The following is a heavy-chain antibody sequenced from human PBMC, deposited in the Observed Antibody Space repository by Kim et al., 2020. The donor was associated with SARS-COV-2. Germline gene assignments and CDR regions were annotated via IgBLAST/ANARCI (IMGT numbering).Heavy chain of an antibody. CDR3: VRRTPVAGLFDS. J-gene: IGHJ4*02. Sequence: SETLSLTCTVSGGSISSSGYYWGWIRQHPGKGLEWIGYISHRGSTYYNPSLESRVTVSSDVSNNQFSLNMRSMTAADTAVYYCVRRTPVAGLFDSWGQGTLVTVSS. D-gene: IGHD2-21*01. CDR2: ISHRGST. CDR1: GGSISSSGYY. V-gene: IGHV4-31*03.